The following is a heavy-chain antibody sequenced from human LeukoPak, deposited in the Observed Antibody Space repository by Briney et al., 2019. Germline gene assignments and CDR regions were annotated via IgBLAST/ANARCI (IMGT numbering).Heavy chain of an antibody. D-gene: IGHD3-3*01. J-gene: IGHJ4*02. CDR2: ISYDGSNK. CDR3: ARDPGKFWSGHDY. Sequence: GGSLRLSCAASGFTFSSYGMHWVRQAPGKGLEWVAVISYDGSNKYYADSVKGRFTISRDNSKNTLYLQMNSLRGEDTAVYYCARDPGKFWSGHDYWGQGALVTVSS. V-gene: IGHV3-30*03. CDR1: GFTFSSYG.